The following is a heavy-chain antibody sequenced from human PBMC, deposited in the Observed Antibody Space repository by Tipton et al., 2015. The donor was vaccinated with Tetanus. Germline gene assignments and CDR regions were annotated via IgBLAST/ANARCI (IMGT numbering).Heavy chain of an antibody. V-gene: IGHV1-18*01. CDR1: GYTFTHYG. CDR3: ARDADMWATRKAFDI. CDR2: ISPFTGDT. J-gene: IGHJ3*02. Sequence: QLVQSGAEVKKPGASVKVSCKASGYTFTHYGISWVRQAPGQGLEWVGWISPFTGDTEYAQNLQDRLILTTDTSTATAYVEVRSLTSDDTAVYYCARDADMWATRKAFDIWGQGTMATVSS. D-gene: IGHD1-14*01.